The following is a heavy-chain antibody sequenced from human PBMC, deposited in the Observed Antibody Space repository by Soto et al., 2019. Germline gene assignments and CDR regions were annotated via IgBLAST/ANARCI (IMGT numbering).Heavy chain of an antibody. J-gene: IGHJ4*02. D-gene: IGHD2-15*01. CDR3: AKDPLGGCSGPTCSNFDY. CDR2: ISGSGGTT. V-gene: IGHV3-23*01. CDR1: GFAFISYA. Sequence: GGSLRLSCAASGFAFISYAMSWVRQAPGKGLEWVSAISGSGGTTYYADSVKGRFTISRDNSRSTLYLQMISLRPEDTAVYYCAKDPLGGCSGPTCSNFDYWGQGTLVTVSS.